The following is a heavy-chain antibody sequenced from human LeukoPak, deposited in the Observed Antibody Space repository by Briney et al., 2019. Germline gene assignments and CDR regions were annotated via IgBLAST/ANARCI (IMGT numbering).Heavy chain of an antibody. V-gene: IGHV1-2*02. CDR2: INPNSGGT. CDR1: GYTFTGYY. J-gene: IGHJ5*02. CDR3: ARVPSITMVRGVIKRGPKYNWFDP. D-gene: IGHD3-10*01. Sequence: ASVKVSCKASGYTFTGYYMHWVRQAPGQGLEWMGWINPNSGGTNYAQKFQGRVTMTRDTSISTAYMELSSLRSEDTAVYYCARVPSITMVRGVIKRGPKYNWFDPWGQGTLVTVSS.